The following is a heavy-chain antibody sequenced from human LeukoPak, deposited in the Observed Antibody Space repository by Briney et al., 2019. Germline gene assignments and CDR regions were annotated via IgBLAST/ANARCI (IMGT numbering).Heavy chain of an antibody. Sequence: GGSLRLSCAASGFSLSDYGVSWARQAPGKGLEWISYITTNSAKFYADSVRGRIAISRDNDKNSVYLQMNSLRDEDTAVYYCTRGRYQFLGPNDSWGQGSLVTVSS. D-gene: IGHD2/OR15-2a*01. CDR3: TRGRYQFLGPNDS. CDR1: GFSLSDYG. J-gene: IGHJ4*02. CDR2: ITTNSAK. V-gene: IGHV3-48*02.